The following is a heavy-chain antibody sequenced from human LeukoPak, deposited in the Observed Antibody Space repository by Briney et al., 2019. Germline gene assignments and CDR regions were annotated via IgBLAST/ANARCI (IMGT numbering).Heavy chain of an antibody. CDR3: ARGIVVVAQLGFYFYYMHV. J-gene: IGHJ6*03. V-gene: IGHV4-61*02. CDR2: IYTSGST. D-gene: IGHD2-15*01. CDR1: GGSISSGSYY. Sequence: SQTLSLTCTVSGGSISSGSYYWSWIRQPAGKGLEWIGRIYTSGSTNYNPSLKSRVTISVDTSKNQFSLKLSSVTAADTAVYYCARGIVVVAQLGFYFYYMHVWGKGTTVTISS.